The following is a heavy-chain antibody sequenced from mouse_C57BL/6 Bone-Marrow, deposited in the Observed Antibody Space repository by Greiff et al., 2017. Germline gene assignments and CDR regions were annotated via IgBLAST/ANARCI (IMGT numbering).Heavy chain of an antibody. CDR1: GFTFSSYA. J-gene: IGHJ2*01. CDR2: ISDGGSYT. D-gene: IGHD2-4*01. CDR3: ARDGDYDYDGFYYFDY. Sequence: EVQLVESGGGLVKPGGSLKLSCAASGFTFSSYAMSWVRQTPEKRLEWVATISDGGSYTYYPDNVKGRFTISRDNAKNNLYLQMSHLKSEDTAMYYCARDGDYDYDGFYYFDYWGQGTTLTVSS. V-gene: IGHV5-4*01.